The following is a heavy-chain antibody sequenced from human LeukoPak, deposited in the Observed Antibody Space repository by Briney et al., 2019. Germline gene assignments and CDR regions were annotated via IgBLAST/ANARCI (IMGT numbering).Heavy chain of an antibody. Sequence: ASVKVSCKASGYTFTSYYMHWVRQAPGQGLEWMGIINPSGGSTSYAQKFQGRVTMTRDTSTSTVYMELSSLRSEDTAVYYCARFFIVGATTFIFAFDIWGQGTMVTVSS. CDR3: ARFFIVGATTFIFAFDI. J-gene: IGHJ3*02. CDR2: INPSGGST. CDR1: GYTFTSYY. D-gene: IGHD1-26*01. V-gene: IGHV1-46*01.